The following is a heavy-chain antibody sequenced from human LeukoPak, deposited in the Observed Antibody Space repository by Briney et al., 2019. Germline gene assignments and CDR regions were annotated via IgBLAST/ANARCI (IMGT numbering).Heavy chain of an antibody. CDR2: IIPIFGTA. CDR1: GGTFSRYA. Sequence: SVKVSCKASGGTFSRYAISWVRQAPGQGLEWMGGIIPIFGTANYAQKFQGRVTITADESTSTAYMELSSLRSEDTAVYYCARMGRVYYYGSGSEFDYWGQGTLVTVSS. CDR3: ARMGRVYYYGSGSEFDY. D-gene: IGHD3-10*01. J-gene: IGHJ4*02. V-gene: IGHV1-69*13.